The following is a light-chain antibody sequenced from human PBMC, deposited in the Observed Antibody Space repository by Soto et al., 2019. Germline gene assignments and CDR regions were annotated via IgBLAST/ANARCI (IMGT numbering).Light chain of an antibody. CDR2: GNS. J-gene: IGLJ3*02. Sequence: QSVLTQPPSVSGAPGQMVTISCTGSSSNIGAGYDVHWYQQLPRTAPKLLIYGNSNRPSGVPDRFSASKSGTSASLAITGLQPEDEADYYCQSYDDGPLFGGGTKLTVL. V-gene: IGLV1-40*01. CDR3: QSYDDGPL. CDR1: SSNIGAGYD.